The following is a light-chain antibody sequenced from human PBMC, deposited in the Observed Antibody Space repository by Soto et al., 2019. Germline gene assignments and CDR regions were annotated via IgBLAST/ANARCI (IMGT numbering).Light chain of an antibody. V-gene: IGKV1-27*01. Sequence: DIQVTQSPSSLSASLGDRVSITCRASHAIRDFLAWYQQRPGQVPKLLIYAASTLQSGVPSRFRGSGFGTEFTLTISGLQPEDVATYYCQKYYSAPLTFGGGTKVELK. J-gene: IGKJ4*01. CDR3: QKYYSAPLT. CDR2: AAS. CDR1: HAIRDF.